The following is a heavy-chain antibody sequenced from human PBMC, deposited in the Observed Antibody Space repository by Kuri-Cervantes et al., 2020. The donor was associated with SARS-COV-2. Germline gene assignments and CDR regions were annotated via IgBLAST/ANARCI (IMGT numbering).Heavy chain of an antibody. Sequence: SVKVSCKASGGTFSSYAISWVRQAPGQGLEWMGGIIPILGIAKYAQKFQGRVTITSDKSTSTASMELSSLRTEDTAVYYCVTSNYDYVWGGYHYGYFDYWGQGTLVTVSS. CDR2: IIPILGIA. CDR1: GGTFSSYA. V-gene: IGHV1-69*10. CDR3: VTSNYDYVWGGYHYGYFDY. D-gene: IGHD3-16*02. J-gene: IGHJ4*02.